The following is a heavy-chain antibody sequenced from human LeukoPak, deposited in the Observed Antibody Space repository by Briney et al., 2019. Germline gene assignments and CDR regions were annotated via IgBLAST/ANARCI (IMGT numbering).Heavy chain of an antibody. Sequence: ASEKVSCKASGYTFPSYYLHWVRQAPGQGLEWMGVINPSGGSTRYAQKFQGRVTMTRDTSTSTVYMELSSLRSEDTAVYYCADIGYCTNGVCFDYWGQGTLVTVSS. CDR2: INPSGGST. CDR1: GYTFPSYY. D-gene: IGHD2-8*01. CDR3: ADIGYCTNGVCFDY. J-gene: IGHJ4*02. V-gene: IGHV1-46*01.